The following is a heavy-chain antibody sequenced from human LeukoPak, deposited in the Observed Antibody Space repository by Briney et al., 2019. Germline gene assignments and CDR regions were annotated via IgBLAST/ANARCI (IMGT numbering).Heavy chain of an antibody. D-gene: IGHD2-8*01. CDR2: INHSGST. J-gene: IGHJ6*03. V-gene: IGHV4-34*01. CDR3: ARGRRLQCTNGVCYRGYYYYVDV. CDR1: GGSIGGYY. Sequence: PSETLSLTCAVYGGSIGGYYWSWIRQPPGKGLEWIGEINHSGSTNYNTSLKSRVTISVDTSKNQFSLKLSSVTAAGTAVYYCARGRRLQCTNGVCYRGYYYYVDVWGKGTTVTVSS.